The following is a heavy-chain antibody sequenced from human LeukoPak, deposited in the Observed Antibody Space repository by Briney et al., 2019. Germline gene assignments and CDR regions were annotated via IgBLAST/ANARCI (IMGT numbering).Heavy chain of an antibody. CDR1: GGSISSSSYF. V-gene: IGHV4-39*07. Sequence: SETLSLACTVSGGSISSSSYFWGWIRQPPGKGLEWIGSISYTGSTYSNPSLKSRVTMSVDTSKNQFSLKLSSVTAADTAVFYCARGVVPAALWQNWFDPWGQGTLVIVSS. J-gene: IGHJ5*02. CDR3: ARGVVPAALWQNWFDP. CDR2: ISYTGST. D-gene: IGHD2-2*01.